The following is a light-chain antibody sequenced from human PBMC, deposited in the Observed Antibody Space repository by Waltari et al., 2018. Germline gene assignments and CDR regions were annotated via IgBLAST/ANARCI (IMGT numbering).Light chain of an antibody. CDR3: AAWDDSLNGWV. CDR2: NDE. CDR1: SSTIGSNS. Sequence: QSVLTQPPSASGTPGQSVTISCSGRSSTIGSNSVNWYQQLPGPAPKLLIYNDEHRPSGVPDRFSGSKSGTSASLAISGLQSEDEADYYCAAWDDSLNGWVFGGGTKLTVL. J-gene: IGLJ3*02. V-gene: IGLV1-44*01.